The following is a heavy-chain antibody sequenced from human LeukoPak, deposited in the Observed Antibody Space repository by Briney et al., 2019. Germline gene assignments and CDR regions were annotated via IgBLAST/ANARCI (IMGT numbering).Heavy chain of an antibody. V-gene: IGHV3-23*01. D-gene: IGHD3-22*01. CDR2: ISGSGGST. CDR3: AKSAYFYYXSSGXYHTDX. Sequence: GSLRLSCVASGFTFSSYAMNWVRQAPGKGLEWVSSISGSGGSTYYADSVKGRFTISRDNSKNTLYLQMNSLTAEDTAVYYCAKSAYFYYXSSGXYHTDXXXQGTLXTVSX. J-gene: IGHJ4*02. CDR1: GFTFSSYA.